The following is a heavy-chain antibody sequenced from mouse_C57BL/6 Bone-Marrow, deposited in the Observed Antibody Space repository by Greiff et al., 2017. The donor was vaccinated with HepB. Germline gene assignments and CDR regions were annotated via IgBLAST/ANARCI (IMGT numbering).Heavy chain of an antibody. D-gene: IGHD2-14*01. Sequence: DVQLQESGAELVRPGASVKLSCTASGFIIKDDYMHWVKQRPEQGLEWIGWIDPENGDTEYASKFQGKATITADTSSNTAYLQLSSLTSEDTAVYYCTTGVRRRTWFAYWGQGTLVTVSA. J-gene: IGHJ3*01. CDR3: TTGVRRRTWFAY. V-gene: IGHV14-4*01. CDR1: GFIIKDDY. CDR2: IDPENGDT.